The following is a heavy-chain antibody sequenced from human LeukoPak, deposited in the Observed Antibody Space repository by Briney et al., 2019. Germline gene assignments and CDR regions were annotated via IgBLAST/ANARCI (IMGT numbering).Heavy chain of an antibody. D-gene: IGHD1-26*01. J-gene: IGHJ4*02. CDR2: ISWNSGSI. CDR3: ARDSWELPGY. Sequence: PGRSLRLSCAASGFTFDDYAMHWVRQAPGKGLEWVSGISWNSGSIGYADSVKGRFTISRDNAKNSLYLQMNSLRAEDTAVYYCARDSWELPGYWGQGTLVTVSS. CDR1: GFTFDDYA. V-gene: IGHV3-9*01.